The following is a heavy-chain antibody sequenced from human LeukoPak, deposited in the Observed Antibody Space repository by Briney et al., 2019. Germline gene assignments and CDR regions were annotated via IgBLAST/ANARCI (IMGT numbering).Heavy chain of an antibody. Sequence: ASVKASCKTSGYIFTPHHIHWMRQAPGQGLELLGWVSAANNPEYSQKFQGRVVITRDASATTSYLELNSLRSEDTAVYYCAMSVEMPPIPSFDYWGQGTLVTVSS. CDR2: VSAANNP. CDR3: AMSVEMPPIPSFDY. V-gene: IGHV1-3*01. J-gene: IGHJ4*02. D-gene: IGHD5-24*01. CDR1: GYIFTPHH.